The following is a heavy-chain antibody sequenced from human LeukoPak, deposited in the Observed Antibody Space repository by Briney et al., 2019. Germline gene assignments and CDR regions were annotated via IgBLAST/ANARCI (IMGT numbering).Heavy chain of an antibody. CDR3: ASSSSPIYYYYYMDV. V-gene: IGHV3-11*01. CDR2: ISSSGSTI. CDR1: GFTFSDYY. Sequence: GGSLRLSCAASGFTFSDYYMSWIRQATGKGLEWVSYISSSGSTIYYADSVKGRFTISRDNTKNSLYLQMNSLRAEDTAVYYCASSSSPIYYYYYMDVWGKGTTVTVSS. D-gene: IGHD2-2*01. J-gene: IGHJ6*03.